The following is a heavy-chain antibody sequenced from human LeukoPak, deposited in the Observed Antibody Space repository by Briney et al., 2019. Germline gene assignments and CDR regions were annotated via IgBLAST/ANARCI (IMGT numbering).Heavy chain of an antibody. CDR1: GFTFDDYA. V-gene: IGHV3-9*01. CDR2: ISWNSGSI. J-gene: IGHJ4*02. D-gene: IGHD3-10*01. CDR3: ARDSYYGSGSYWWDY. Sequence: GGSLRLSCAASGFTFDDYAMHWVRQAPGKGLEWVSGISWNSGSIGYADSVKGRFTISRDNAKNSLYLQMNSLRAEDTALYYCARDSYYGSGSYWWDYWGQGTLVAVSS.